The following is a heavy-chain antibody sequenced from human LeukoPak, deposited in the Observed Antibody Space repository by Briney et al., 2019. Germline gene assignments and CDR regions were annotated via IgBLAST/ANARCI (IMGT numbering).Heavy chain of an antibody. CDR1: GFTFGDYA. J-gene: IGHJ6*02. Sequence: GGSLRLSCAASGFTFGDYAMHWVRQAPGKGLEWVSGISWNSGSIGYADSVKGRFTISRDNAKSPLYLQMNSLRAEDTALYYCARVLRAYYYYYGMDVWGQGTTVTVSS. CDR3: ARVLRAYYYYYGMDV. CDR2: ISWNSGSI. V-gene: IGHV3-9*01. D-gene: IGHD3-3*01.